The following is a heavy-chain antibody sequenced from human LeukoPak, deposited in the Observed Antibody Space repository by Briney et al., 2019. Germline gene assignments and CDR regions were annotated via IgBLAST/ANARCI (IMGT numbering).Heavy chain of an antibody. CDR2: ITTISHYI. CDR1: GFTLSDYH. Sequence: GGSLRLSCAASGFTLSDYHMNWARQAPGKGLEWLSSITTISHYIYYAGAVRGRFTISRDNAKNSLYLQMNSLRGEDTAVYYCARSGGPGTYHQLRYTWFDPWGQGTLVTVSS. CDR3: ARSGGPGTYHQLRYTWFDP. D-gene: IGHD3-10*01. J-gene: IGHJ5*02. V-gene: IGHV3-21*01.